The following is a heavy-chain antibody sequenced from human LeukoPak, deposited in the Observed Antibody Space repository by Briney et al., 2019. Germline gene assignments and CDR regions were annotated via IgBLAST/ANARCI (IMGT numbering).Heavy chain of an antibody. CDR1: GGSISSYY. V-gene: IGHV4-59*01. CDR3: ARDDNTGGFDY. J-gene: IGHJ4*02. Sequence: SETLSLTCTVSGGSISSYYWSWIRQPPGKGLEWIGYIYYSGSTNYNPSLKSRVTISVDTSKNQFSLKLSSVTAADTAVYYCARDDNTGGFDYWGQGTLVTVSS. CDR2: IYYSGST. D-gene: IGHD1-14*01.